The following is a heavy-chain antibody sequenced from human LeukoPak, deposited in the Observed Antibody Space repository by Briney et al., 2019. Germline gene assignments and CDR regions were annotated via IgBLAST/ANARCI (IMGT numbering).Heavy chain of an antibody. J-gene: IGHJ4*02. CDR3: ARDLRRLAYCGGDCYPSAFDY. D-gene: IGHD2-21*02. V-gene: IGHV3-33*01. CDR1: GFTFSSYG. CDR2: IWYDGSNK. Sequence: GGSLRLSCAASGFTFSSYGMHWVRQAPGKGLEWVAVIWYDGSNKYYADSVKGRFTISRDNSKNTLYLQMNSLRAEDTAVYCCARDLRRLAYCGGDCYPSAFDYWGQGTLVTVSS.